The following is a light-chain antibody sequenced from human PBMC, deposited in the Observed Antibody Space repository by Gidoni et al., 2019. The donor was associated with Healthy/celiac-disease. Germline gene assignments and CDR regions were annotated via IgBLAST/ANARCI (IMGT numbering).Light chain of an antibody. J-gene: IGKJ5*01. CDR2: AAS. V-gene: IGKV1-39*01. CDR3: QQSYSTPLT. CDR1: QSISSY. Sequence: IHMTQSPSSLSASVGDRVTITCRASQSISSYLNWYQQKPGKAPKLLIYAASSLQSGVPSRCSGSGSGTDFTRTISSLQPEDFATYYCQQSYSTPLTFGQXTRLEIK.